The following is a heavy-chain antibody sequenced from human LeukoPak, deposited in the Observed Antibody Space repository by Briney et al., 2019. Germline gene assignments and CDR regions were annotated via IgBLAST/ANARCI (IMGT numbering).Heavy chain of an antibody. CDR2: ISGTGGGT. J-gene: IGHJ4*02. D-gene: IGHD3-22*01. CDR1: GFTFSSYA. V-gene: IGHV3-23*01. CDR3: AKCWNYYDSSLDY. Sequence: LPGGSLRLSCVVSGFTFSSYAMSWVRQAPGKGLEWVSAISGTGGGTYYADSVKGRFTISRDNSKNTLYLQMNSLRAEDTAVYYCAKCWNYYDSSLDYWGQGTLVTVSS.